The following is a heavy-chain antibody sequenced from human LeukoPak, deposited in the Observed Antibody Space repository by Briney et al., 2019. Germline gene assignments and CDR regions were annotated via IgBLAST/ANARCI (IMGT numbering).Heavy chain of an antibody. V-gene: IGHV3-74*01. J-gene: IGHJ1*01. CDR1: GFTFSNYW. CDR3: ARDKAVTTELTQYFHH. D-gene: IGHD4-11*01. CDR2: ISSDGRYT. Sequence: PGGSLRLSCVVSGFTFSNYWMHWVRQPPGKGLVWVSRISSDGRYTSYADSVKGRFTISRDNAKNTLYLQMNSLRAEDTAVYYCARDKAVTTELTQYFHHWGQGTLVTVSS.